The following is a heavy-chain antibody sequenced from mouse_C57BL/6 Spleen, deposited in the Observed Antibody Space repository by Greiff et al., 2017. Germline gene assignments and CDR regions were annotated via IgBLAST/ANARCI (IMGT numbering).Heavy chain of an antibody. J-gene: IGHJ1*03. D-gene: IGHD1-1*01. CDR2: IYPGSGNT. Sequence: VQLQQSGAELVRPGASVKLSCKASGYTFTDYYINWVKQRPGQGLEWIARIYPGSGNTYYTEKFKGKDTLTAEKSSSTAYMQLSSLTSEDSAVFFCAREGSSYRWYFDVWGTGTTVTVSS. CDR3: AREGSSYRWYFDV. CDR1: GYTFTDYY. V-gene: IGHV1-76*01.